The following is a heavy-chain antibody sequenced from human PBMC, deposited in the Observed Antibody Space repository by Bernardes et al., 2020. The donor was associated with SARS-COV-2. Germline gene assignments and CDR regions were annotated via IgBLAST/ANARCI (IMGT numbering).Heavy chain of an antibody. CDR2: ISYDGSNK. CDR1: GFTFSNYA. CDR3: ARDVGASGSYYLDY. V-gene: IGHV3-30-3*01. D-gene: IGHD3-10*01. Sequence: GGSLRLSCAASGFTFSNYAMHWVRQAPGKGLEWVAVISYDGSNKYYADSVKGRFTISRDNSQNTLYLQVSSLRAEDTAVYYCARDVGASGSYYLDYWGQGTLVTVSS. J-gene: IGHJ4*02.